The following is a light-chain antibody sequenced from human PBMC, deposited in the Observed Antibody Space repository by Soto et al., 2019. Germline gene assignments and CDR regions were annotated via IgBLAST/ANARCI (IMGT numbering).Light chain of an antibody. V-gene: IGKV3-20*01. Sequence: ETVLTQSPGTLSLSPGERATLSCRASQSVSSHQLSWYQLRPGQAPRLLIHGTSIRAAGIPDRFTGSGSGTHFTLTISRLEPEDYAFYYCQQHTTTPHTFGQGTQVEMK. CDR2: GTS. CDR1: QSVSSHQ. J-gene: IGKJ1*01. CDR3: QQHTTTPHT.